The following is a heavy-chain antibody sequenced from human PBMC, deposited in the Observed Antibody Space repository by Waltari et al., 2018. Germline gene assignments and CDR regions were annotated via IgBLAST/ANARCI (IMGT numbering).Heavy chain of an antibody. V-gene: IGHV3-23*03. J-gene: IGHJ5*02. D-gene: IGHD1-26*01. CDR1: GFTFSRYA. Sequence: EVQLLESGGGFVQPGGSLRLSCAASGFTFSRYAMSWVRQAPGKVLEWVSVIYSAGSNTYYADSVKGRFTISRDDSKNTVYLHMNSLRADDSAVYYCGKGEWLDNGGQGTLVTVSS. CDR3: GKGEWLDN. CDR2: IYSAGSNT.